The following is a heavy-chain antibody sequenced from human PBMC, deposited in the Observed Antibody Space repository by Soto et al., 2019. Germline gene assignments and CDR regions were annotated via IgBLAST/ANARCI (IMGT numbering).Heavy chain of an antibody. D-gene: IGHD3-3*01. Sequence: SETLSLTCAVSGGSISSGGYSWSWIRQPPGKGLEWIGYIYHSGSTYYNPSLKSRVTISVDRSKNQFSLKLSSVTAADTAMYYCARSIYFWSGYFDYWGQGTLDTVSS. V-gene: IGHV4-30-2*01. J-gene: IGHJ4*02. CDR1: GGSISSGGYS. CDR2: IYHSGST. CDR3: ARSIYFWSGYFDY.